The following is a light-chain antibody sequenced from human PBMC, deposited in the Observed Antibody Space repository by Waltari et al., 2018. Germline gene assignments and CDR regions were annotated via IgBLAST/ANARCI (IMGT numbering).Light chain of an antibody. CDR3: CSYAGSYTYV. CDR2: DVS. CDR1: SSAVGGYNY. J-gene: IGLJ1*01. V-gene: IGLV2-11*01. Sequence: QSALPQPRSVSGSPGQSVTLSCTGTSSAVGGYNYVSWYQQHPGKAPKLMIYDVSKRPSGVPDRFSGSKSGNTASLTISGLQAEDEADYYCCSYAGSYTYVFGTGTKVTVL.